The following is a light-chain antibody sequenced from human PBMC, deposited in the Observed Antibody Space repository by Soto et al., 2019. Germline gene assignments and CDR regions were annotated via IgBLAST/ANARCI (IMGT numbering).Light chain of an antibody. V-gene: IGKV3-15*01. CDR3: QQYNKWWT. CDR2: GAS. J-gene: IGKJ1*01. CDR1: QSVSSN. Sequence: EIVMTQSPATLSVSPGERATLSCRASQSVSSNLAWYQQKPGQAPRLLIYGASTRATGIPARFSGSGSGTEFTITISSLQSEDFADYYWQQYNKWWTFGQGTKVEIK.